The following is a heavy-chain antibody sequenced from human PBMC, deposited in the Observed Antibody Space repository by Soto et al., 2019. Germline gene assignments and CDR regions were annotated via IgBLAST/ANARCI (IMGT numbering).Heavy chain of an antibody. J-gene: IGHJ5*02. V-gene: IGHV4-61*01. CDR3: ARERHYDILTGYYLNWFDP. CDR1: VGSFSSGSYY. D-gene: IGHD3-9*01. Sequence: SETLSLTCTVSVGSFSSGSYYWSWILQPPGKGLEWIGYIYYSGSTNYNPSRKSRVTISVDTSKNQFSLKLSSVTAADTAVYYCARERHYDILTGYYLNWFDPWGQGTLVTVSS. CDR2: IYYSGST.